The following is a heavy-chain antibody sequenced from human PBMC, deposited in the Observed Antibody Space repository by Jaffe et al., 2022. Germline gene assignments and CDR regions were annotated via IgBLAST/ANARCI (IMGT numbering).Heavy chain of an antibody. CDR1: GFTFSSYG. CDR3: AKDTLQWLVRGPYYYYMDV. V-gene: IGHV3-30*02. Sequence: QVQLVESGGGVVQPGGSLRLSCAASGFTFSSYGMHWVRQAPGKGLEWVAFIRYDGSNKYYADSVKGRFTISRDNSKNTLYLQMNSLRAEDTAVYYCAKDTLQWLVRGPYYYYMDVWGKGTTVTVSS. CDR2: IRYDGSNK. D-gene: IGHD6-19*01. J-gene: IGHJ6*03.